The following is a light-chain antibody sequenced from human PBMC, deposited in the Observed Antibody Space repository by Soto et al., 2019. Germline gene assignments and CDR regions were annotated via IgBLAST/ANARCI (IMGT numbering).Light chain of an antibody. Sequence: AIQLTQYPSSLSASVGDRFTITCLASQGITSALAWYQQKPGKAPKLLIYDAYSLESGVTSRFSGSGSGTDFTLTISSLQPEDFATYYCQQFNNYPITFGQGTRLEIK. CDR2: DAY. J-gene: IGKJ5*01. CDR3: QQFNNYPIT. CDR1: QGITSA. V-gene: IGKV1D-13*01.